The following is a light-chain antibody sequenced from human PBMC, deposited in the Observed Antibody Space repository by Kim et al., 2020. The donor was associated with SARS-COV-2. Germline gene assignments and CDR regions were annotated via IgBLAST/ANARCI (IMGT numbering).Light chain of an antibody. J-gene: IGKJ2*01. CDR1: QSITRN. V-gene: IGKV3-15*01. Sequence: VSPGERATLAGRARQSITRNLAWYQQKPGQAPRLLMYDASTRATGIPARFSGSGSGTEFTLTISSLQSEDFAVYYCQQYTNWPPYTFGQGTKLEI. CDR3: QQYTNWPPYT. CDR2: DAS.